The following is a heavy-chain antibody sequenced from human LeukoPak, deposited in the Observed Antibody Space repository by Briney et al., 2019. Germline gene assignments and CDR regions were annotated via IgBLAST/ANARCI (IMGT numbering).Heavy chain of an antibody. V-gene: IGHV4-4*07. CDR2: IYTSGST. CDR1: GGSISSYY. Sequence: SETLSLTCTVSGGSISSYYWSWIRQPPGKGLEWIGRIYTSGSTNYNPSLKSRVTMSVDTSKNQFSLKLSSMTAADTAVYYCARTPPILYGIFEASYYMDVWGKGTTVTVSS. CDR3: ARTPPILYGIFEASYYMDV. J-gene: IGHJ6*03. D-gene: IGHD3-3*01.